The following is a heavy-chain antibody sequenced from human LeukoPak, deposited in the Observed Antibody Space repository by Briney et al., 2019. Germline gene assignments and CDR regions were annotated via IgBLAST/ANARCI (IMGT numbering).Heavy chain of an antibody. D-gene: IGHD3-22*01. J-gene: IGHJ4*02. Sequence: PSETLSHTCTVSGGSISSSSYYWGWIRQPPGKGLEWIGSIYYSGSTYYNPSLKSRVTISVDTSKNQFSLKLSSVTAADTAVYYCARQHRYHDSSGYYIDYWGQGTLVTVSS. CDR3: ARQHRYHDSSGYYIDY. V-gene: IGHV4-39*01. CDR2: IYYSGST. CDR1: GGSISSSSYY.